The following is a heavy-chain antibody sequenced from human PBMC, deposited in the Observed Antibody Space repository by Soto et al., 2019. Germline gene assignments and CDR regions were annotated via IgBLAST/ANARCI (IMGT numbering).Heavy chain of an antibody. V-gene: IGHV1-2*04. CDR2: INPNSGST. Sequence: ASVKVSCKASGYTFPSYYMHWVRQAPGQGLEWMGRINPNSGSTNYAQKFQGWVTMTRDTSISTAYMELSRLRSDDTAVYYCARDLFEFDYYYGMDVWGQGTTVTVSS. CDR1: GYTFPSYY. CDR3: ARDLFEFDYYYGMDV. J-gene: IGHJ6*02.